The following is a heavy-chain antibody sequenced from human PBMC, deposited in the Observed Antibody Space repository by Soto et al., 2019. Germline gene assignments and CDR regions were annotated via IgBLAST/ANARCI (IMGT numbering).Heavy chain of an antibody. D-gene: IGHD3-22*01. CDR3: ARAIHDYDTTGYLSFDY. Sequence: SETLSLTCAVSGGSVSSGNYYWSWLRQPPWKGLEWIGYVYYTGSTNYNPSLKSRVTISVDTSKNQFSLRLSSVTAADTAVYFCARAIHDYDTTGYLSFDYWGQGXLVTVYS. V-gene: IGHV4-61*01. CDR2: VYYTGST. J-gene: IGHJ4*02. CDR1: GGSVSSGNYY.